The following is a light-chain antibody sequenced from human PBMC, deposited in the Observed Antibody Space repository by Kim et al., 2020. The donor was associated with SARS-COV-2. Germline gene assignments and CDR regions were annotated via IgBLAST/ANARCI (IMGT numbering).Light chain of an antibody. J-gene: IGKJ5*01. CDR3: QQLKTYPIT. CDR1: QGITDS. V-gene: IGKV1-9*01. CDR2: SAS. Sequence: DIQLTQSPSFLSASIGDRVTITCRASQGITDSLAWYQQKPGKAPRLLIYSASTLQGGVSSRFSGSGSGTEFTLTIGGLHPEDFAIYYCQQLKTYPITFGQGTRLDIK.